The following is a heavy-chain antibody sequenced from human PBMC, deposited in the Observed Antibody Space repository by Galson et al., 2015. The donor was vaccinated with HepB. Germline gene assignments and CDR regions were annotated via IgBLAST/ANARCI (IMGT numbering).Heavy chain of an antibody. CDR1: GFTFSSYW. J-gene: IGHJ4*02. CDR2: IKEDGSEK. V-gene: IGHV3-7*03. CDR3: AREGPGYNYAIDS. D-gene: IGHD5-18*01. Sequence: SLRLSCATSGFTFSSYWMTWVRQAPGKGLEWVANIKEDGSEKYIADSVKGRFTISRDNAKSSLYLQMNSLSAEDTAVYFCAREGPGYNYAIDSWGQGTLVTVSS.